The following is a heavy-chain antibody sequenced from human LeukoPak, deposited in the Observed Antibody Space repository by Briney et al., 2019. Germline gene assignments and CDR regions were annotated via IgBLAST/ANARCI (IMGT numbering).Heavy chain of an antibody. V-gene: IGHV4-59*01. D-gene: IGHD5-24*01. J-gene: IGHJ4*02. Sequence: WVTLSLTCTVSGGSISSYYWSWIRQPPGKGLEWIGYIYYSGSTNYNPSLKSRVTISVDTSKNQFSLKLSSVTAADTAVYYCARRLDGYNSYYFDYWGQGTLVTVSS. CDR2: IYYSGST. CDR3: ARRLDGYNSYYFDY. CDR1: GGSISSYY.